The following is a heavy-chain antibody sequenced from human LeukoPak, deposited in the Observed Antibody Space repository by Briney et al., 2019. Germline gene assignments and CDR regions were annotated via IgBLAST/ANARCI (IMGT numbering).Heavy chain of an antibody. Sequence: ASVKVSCKASGYTFTSYDINWVRQATGQGLEWMGWMNPNSGNTGYAQKFQGRVTMTRNTSISTAYMELSSPRPEDTAVYYCARAAGLWSIYDAFDIWGQGTMVTVSS. D-gene: IGHD5-18*01. J-gene: IGHJ3*02. V-gene: IGHV1-8*01. CDR2: MNPNSGNT. CDR3: ARAAGLWSIYDAFDI. CDR1: GYTFTSYD.